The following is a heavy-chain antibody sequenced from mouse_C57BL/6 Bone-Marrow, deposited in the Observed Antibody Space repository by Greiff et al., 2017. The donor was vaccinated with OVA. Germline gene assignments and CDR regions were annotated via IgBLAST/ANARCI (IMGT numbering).Heavy chain of an antibody. CDR3: ARHKSN. D-gene: IGHD5-1*01. J-gene: IGHJ3*01. CDR2: ISNGGGST. CDR1: GFTFSDYY. Sequence: EVMLVESGGGLVQPGGSLKLSCAASGFTFSDYYMYWVRQTPEKRLEWVAYISNGGGSTYYPDTVKGRFTISRDNAKNTLYLQMSRLKSEDTAMYYCARHKSNWGQGTLVTVSA. V-gene: IGHV5-12*01.